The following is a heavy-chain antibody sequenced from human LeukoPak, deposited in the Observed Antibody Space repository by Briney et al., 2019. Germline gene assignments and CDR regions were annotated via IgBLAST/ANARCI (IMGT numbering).Heavy chain of an antibody. J-gene: IGHJ4*02. CDR1: GFTFSSYW. V-gene: IGHV3-7*03. Sequence: QSGGSLRLSCAASGFTFSSYWMSWVRQAPGKGLEWVANIKQDGSEKYYVDSVKGRFTISRDNAKNTLYLQMNSLRAEDTAVYYCAKQGDSSGYYYFDYWGQGTLVTVSS. D-gene: IGHD3-22*01. CDR2: IKQDGSEK. CDR3: AKQGDSSGYYYFDY.